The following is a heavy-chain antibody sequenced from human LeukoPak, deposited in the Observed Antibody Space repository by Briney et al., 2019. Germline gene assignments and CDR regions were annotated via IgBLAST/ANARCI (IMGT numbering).Heavy chain of an antibody. V-gene: IGHV3-11*04. J-gene: IGHJ6*03. CDR3: ASNGQVSSSSFYYYYMDV. CDR2: ISSTSSTM. Sequence: GGSLRLSCAASKFTFSDYYMSWIRQAPGKGLEWVSYISSTSSTMYYADSVKGRFTISRDNAKNSLYLQMNSLRAEDTAIYYCASNGQVSSSSFYYYYMDVWGKGTTVTVSS. D-gene: IGHD6-6*01. CDR1: KFTFSDYY.